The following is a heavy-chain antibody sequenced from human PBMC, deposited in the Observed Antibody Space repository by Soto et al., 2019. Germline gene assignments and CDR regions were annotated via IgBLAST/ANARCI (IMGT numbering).Heavy chain of an antibody. CDR2: SRDKPQGYST. J-gene: IGHJ4*02. D-gene: IGHD3-22*01. Sequence: GGSLRLSCSGSGFTLRDHYIDWVRQAPGKGLEWVGRSRDKPQGYSTTYAASVKGGFTTSRDESKNSAYLQMNSLKTEDTAVYYCVRATFFSDSSGYTRCLDYWGQGTLVTV. CDR1: GFTLRDHY. CDR3: VRATFFSDSSGYTRCLDY. V-gene: IGHV3-72*01.